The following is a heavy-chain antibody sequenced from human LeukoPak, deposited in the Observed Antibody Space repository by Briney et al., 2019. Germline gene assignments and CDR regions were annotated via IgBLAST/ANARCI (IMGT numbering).Heavy chain of an antibody. V-gene: IGHV3-30*18. CDR3: AKENQQQLTLDY. D-gene: IGHD6-13*01. Sequence: GGSLRLSCAASGFTFSNYGMHWVRQAPGKGLEWVAVISYDRSNEYYADSVKGRFTIFRDNSNNMLYLQMNSLRAEDTAVFYCAKENQQQLTLDYWGQGTLVTVSS. J-gene: IGHJ4*02. CDR1: GFTFSNYG. CDR2: ISYDRSNE.